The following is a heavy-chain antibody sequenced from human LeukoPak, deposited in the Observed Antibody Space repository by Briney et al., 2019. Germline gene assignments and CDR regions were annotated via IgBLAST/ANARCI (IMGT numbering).Heavy chain of an antibody. CDR3: AKDGIVGQSAAFDI. V-gene: IGHV3-30*18. Sequence: GGSLRLSCAASGFTLSRYGMHWVRQAPGKGLEWVAIISYDGRNKYYADSVKGRFTISRDNSKSTLYLEMNSLRAEDTAVYYCAKDGIVGQSAAFDIWGQGTMVTVSS. D-gene: IGHD1-26*01. CDR2: ISYDGRNK. CDR1: GFTLSRYG. J-gene: IGHJ3*02.